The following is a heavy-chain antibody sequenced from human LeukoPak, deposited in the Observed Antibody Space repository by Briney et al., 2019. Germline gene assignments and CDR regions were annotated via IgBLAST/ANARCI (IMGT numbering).Heavy chain of an antibody. D-gene: IGHD1-1*01. J-gene: IGHJ4*02. V-gene: IGHV3-30*18. CDR3: ANPDRVPFDY. Sequence: GRSLRLSCAASGFTFSSYGMHWVRQAPGKGLEWVAVISYDGSNKYYADSVKGRFTISRDNSKNTLYLQMNSLRAEDTAVYYCANPDRVPFDYWGQGTLVTVSS. CDR1: GFTFSSYG. CDR2: ISYDGSNK.